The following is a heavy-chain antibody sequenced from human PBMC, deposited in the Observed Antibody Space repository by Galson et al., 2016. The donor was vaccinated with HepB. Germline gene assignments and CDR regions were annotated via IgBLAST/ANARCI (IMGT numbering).Heavy chain of an antibody. CDR3: SREYYGYVDSN. J-gene: IGHJ4*02. D-gene: IGHD3-16*01. CDR1: GFSVSDTY. Sequence: LRLSCAASGFSVSDTYLSWVRQAPGKGLEWVSVIYSGGSTFYADSVKGRFTISRDNSKNTVYLQMNSLRAEDTAVYYCSREYYGYVDSNWGQGTLVTVSS. V-gene: IGHV3-66*01. CDR2: IYSGGST.